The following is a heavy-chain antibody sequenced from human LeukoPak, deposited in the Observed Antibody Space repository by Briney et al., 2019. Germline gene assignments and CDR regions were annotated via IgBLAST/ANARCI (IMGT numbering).Heavy chain of an antibody. CDR1: GGSFSGYY. J-gene: IGHJ4*02. CDR3: ARRGYFDWLPYPRGYFDY. CDR2: IKSSGSI. Sequence: SVTLSLTCAVYGGSFSGYYWSWIRQPPGKGLECIGEIKSSGSINYTPSLKSRVTISVDTSKNQFSLKLSSVTAADTAVYYCARRGYFDWLPYPRGYFDYWGQGTLVTVSS. D-gene: IGHD3-9*01. V-gene: IGHV4-34*01.